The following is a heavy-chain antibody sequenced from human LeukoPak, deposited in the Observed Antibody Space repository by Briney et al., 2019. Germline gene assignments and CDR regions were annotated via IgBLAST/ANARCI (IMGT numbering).Heavy chain of an antibody. D-gene: IGHD5-18*01. Sequence: GGSLRLSCAASGFTFSSYAMGWVRQAPGKGLEWVSAITASGGNTYYADTVKGRFTISRDNSKNTLYLQVNSLRAEDTAVYYCAKGNGYSYGRYYFDYWGQGTLVTVSS. V-gene: IGHV3-23*01. CDR3: AKGNGYSYGRYYFDY. CDR2: ITASGGNT. J-gene: IGHJ4*02. CDR1: GFTFSSYA.